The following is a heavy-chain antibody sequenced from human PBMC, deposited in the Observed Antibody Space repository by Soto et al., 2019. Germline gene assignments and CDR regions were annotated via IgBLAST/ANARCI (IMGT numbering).Heavy chain of an antibody. D-gene: IGHD4-17*01. CDR3: ARGVGSTGYLDY. CDR2: SRDKAHSHTT. Sequence: EVQLVESGGGLVQPGGSLRLSCAASGFTFSDHYMDWVLQAPGKGLEWVGRSRDKAHSHTTEYAASVKGRFTISRDDSENSLYLQMNSLKTEDTAVYYCARGVGSTGYLDYWGQGTLVTVSS. J-gene: IGHJ4*02. V-gene: IGHV3-72*01. CDR1: GFTFSDHY.